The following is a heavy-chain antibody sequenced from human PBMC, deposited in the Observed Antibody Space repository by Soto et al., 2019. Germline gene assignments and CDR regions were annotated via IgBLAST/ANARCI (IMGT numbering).Heavy chain of an antibody. CDR3: ARDRGVAPPVAGNTHYYYYMDV. D-gene: IGHD6-19*01. Sequence: QDPLVQSGAEVKKPGASVTVSCKASGYSFTNYGITWVRQAPGQGLEWLGWTSAFNGNTHYAQKVQGRVTMTTDASTSTAYMELRSLRSDDTAVYYCARDRGVAPPVAGNTHYYYYMDVWGKGTTVTVSS. CDR2: TSAFNGNT. CDR1: GYSFTNYG. J-gene: IGHJ6*03. V-gene: IGHV1-18*01.